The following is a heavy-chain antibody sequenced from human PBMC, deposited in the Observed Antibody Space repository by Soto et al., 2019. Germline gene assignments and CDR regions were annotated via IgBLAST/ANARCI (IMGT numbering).Heavy chain of an antibody. CDR2: FDPEDGET. CDR3: ATRRGCTNGVCYTGATNAFDY. J-gene: IGHJ4*02. Sequence: ASVKVYCKVSGYTLTELSMHWVRQAPGKGLEWMGGFDPEDGETIYAQKFQGRVTMTEDTSTDTAYMELSSLRSEDTAVYYCATRRGCTNGVCYTGATNAFDYWGKGTLVTVSS. V-gene: IGHV1-24*01. CDR1: GYTLTELS. D-gene: IGHD2-8*01.